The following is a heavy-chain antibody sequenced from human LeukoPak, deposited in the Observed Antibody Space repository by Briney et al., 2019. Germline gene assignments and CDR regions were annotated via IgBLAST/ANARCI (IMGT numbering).Heavy chain of an antibody. D-gene: IGHD6-13*01. Sequence: PSETLSLTCAVYGGSFSGYYWSWIRQPPGKGLEWIGEIHHSGSTNYNPSLKSRVTISVDTSKNQFSLKLSSVTAADTAVYYCHYSSSWYTWNYWGQGTLVTVSS. CDR2: IHHSGST. V-gene: IGHV4-34*01. CDR3: HYSSSWYTWNY. CDR1: GGSFSGYY. J-gene: IGHJ4*02.